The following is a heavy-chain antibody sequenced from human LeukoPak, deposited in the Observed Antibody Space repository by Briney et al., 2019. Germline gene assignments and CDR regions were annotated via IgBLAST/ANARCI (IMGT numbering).Heavy chain of an antibody. CDR1: GASVTSGGFY. CDR3: ARHSGSGSLSRPFDP. D-gene: IGHD3-10*01. V-gene: IGHV4-39*01. J-gene: IGHJ5*02. Sequence: SETLSLTCSVSGASVTSGGFYWGWLRQPPGKGLEWIATVYYTGSTYYNPSLKSRVTISIDTSKNQFSLSLRSLIAADTAVYYCARHSGSGSLSRPFDPWGQGTLVTGFS. CDR2: VYYTGST.